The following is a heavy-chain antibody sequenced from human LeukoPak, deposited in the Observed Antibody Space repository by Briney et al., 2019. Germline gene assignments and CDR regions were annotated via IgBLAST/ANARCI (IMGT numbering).Heavy chain of an antibody. CDR3: ARGSYDFGWFDP. D-gene: IGHD3-3*01. CDR1: GGSISSGDYY. V-gene: IGHV4-30-4*01. J-gene: IGHJ5*02. CDR2: IYYSGST. Sequence: SXTLSLTCTVSGGSISSGDYYWSWIRQPPGKGLEWIGYIYYSGSTYYNPSLKSRVTISVDTSKNQFSLKLSSVTAADTAVYYCARGSYDFGWFDPWGQGTLVTVSS.